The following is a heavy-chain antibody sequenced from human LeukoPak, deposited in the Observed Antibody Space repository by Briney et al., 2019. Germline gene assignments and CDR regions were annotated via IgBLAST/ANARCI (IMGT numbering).Heavy chain of an antibody. CDR3: ARAFLVGYSPEEYFFDY. V-gene: IGHV4-39*07. Sequence: SETLSLTCTVSGGSISSSSYYWGWIRQPPGKGLEWIGGIYYSGSTYYNPSLKSRVTISVDTSKNQFSLKLGSVTAADTAVYYCARAFLVGYSPEEYFFDYWGQGTLVTVSS. D-gene: IGHD2-15*01. J-gene: IGHJ4*02. CDR2: IYYSGST. CDR1: GGSISSSSYY.